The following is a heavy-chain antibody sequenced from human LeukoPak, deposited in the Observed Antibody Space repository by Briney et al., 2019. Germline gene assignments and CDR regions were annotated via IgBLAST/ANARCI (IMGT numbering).Heavy chain of an antibody. D-gene: IGHD4-17*01. V-gene: IGHV3-11*01. CDR3: ARDKYGDYPDY. Sequence: GGSLKLSRAASGFTFSDYYMSWIRQAPGKGLEWVSYISSSGSTIYYADSVKGRFTISRDNAKNSLYLQMNSLRAEDTAVYYCARDKYGDYPDYWGQGTLVTVSS. CDR2: ISSSGSTI. CDR1: GFTFSDYY. J-gene: IGHJ4*02.